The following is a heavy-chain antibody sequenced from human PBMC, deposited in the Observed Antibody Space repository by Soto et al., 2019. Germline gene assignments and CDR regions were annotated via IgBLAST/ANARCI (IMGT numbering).Heavy chain of an antibody. CDR1: GYPFSGRY. D-gene: IGHD2-2*01. J-gene: IGHJ4*02. CDR2: INPTSGGT. Sequence: ASVKVSCKASGYPFSGRYLHWVRQAPGQGLEWMALINPTSGGTNYAQKFQGRVTMTWDTSISTAYMEMSSLKSDDTAIYYCVRGYCSSNGCSDYFDYWGQGTLVTVSS. V-gene: IGHV1-2*02. CDR3: VRGYCSSNGCSDYFDY.